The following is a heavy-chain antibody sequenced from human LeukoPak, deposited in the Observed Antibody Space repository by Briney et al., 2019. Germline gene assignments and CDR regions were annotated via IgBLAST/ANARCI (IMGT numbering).Heavy chain of an antibody. CDR1: GFTFSSYI. D-gene: IGHD6-13*01. CDR3: ARDAKTGYSSSWLIDY. V-gene: IGHV3-21*01. J-gene: IGHJ4*02. Sequence: GGSLRLSCAASGFTFSSYIMNWVRQAPGKGLEWVSSISSSSSYIYYADSVKGRFTISRDNAKNSLYLQMNSLRAEDTAVYYCARDAKTGYSSSWLIDYWGQGTLVTVSS. CDR2: ISSSSSYI.